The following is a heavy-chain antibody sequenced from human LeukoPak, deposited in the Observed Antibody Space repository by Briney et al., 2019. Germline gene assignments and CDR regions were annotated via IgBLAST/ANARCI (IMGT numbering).Heavy chain of an antibody. CDR3: AKRTYSSSPSGPDDAFDI. CDR2: INSDGSST. Sequence: GGSLRLSCAASGFTFSSYWMHWVRQAPGKGLVWVSRINSDGSSTSYADSVKGRFTISRDNAKNTLYLQMNSLRAEDTAVYYCAKRTYSSSPSGPDDAFDIWGQGTMVTVSS. J-gene: IGHJ3*02. D-gene: IGHD6-13*01. V-gene: IGHV3-74*01. CDR1: GFTFSSYW.